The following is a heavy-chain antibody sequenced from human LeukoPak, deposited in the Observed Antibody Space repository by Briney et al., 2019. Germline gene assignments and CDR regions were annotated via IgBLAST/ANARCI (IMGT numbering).Heavy chain of an antibody. CDR2: IYYIGTT. J-gene: IGHJ4*02. Sequence: SETLSLTCNVSAGSVSSGNYYWHWIRQPPGEGLEWIGFIYYIGTTNYNPSLKSRVTISVDTSKNHFSLKLTSVTAADTAVYYCARAYGPNSPLYWGQGTLVTVSS. CDR3: ARAYGPNSPLY. V-gene: IGHV4-61*03. D-gene: IGHD4-23*01. CDR1: AGSVSSGNYY.